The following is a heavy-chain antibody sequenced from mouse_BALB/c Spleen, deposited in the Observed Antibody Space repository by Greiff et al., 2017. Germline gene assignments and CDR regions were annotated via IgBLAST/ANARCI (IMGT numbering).Heavy chain of an antibody. CDR1: GYTFTSYA. D-gene: IGHD2-14*01. V-gene: IGHV1S56*01. Sequence: QVQLKESGPELVKPGTSVKISCKASGYTFTSYAINWMNQRPGQGLEWIGWIYPGDGSTKYNEKFKGKATLTADKSSSTAYMQLSSLTSENSAVYFCARVYDGSMDYWGQGTSVTVSS. CDR3: ARVYDGSMDY. J-gene: IGHJ4*01. CDR2: IYPGDGST.